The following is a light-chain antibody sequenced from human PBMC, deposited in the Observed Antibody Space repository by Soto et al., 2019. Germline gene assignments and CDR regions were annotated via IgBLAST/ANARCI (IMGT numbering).Light chain of an antibody. CDR3: CSYAGIYTLYV. CDR1: SSDVGGYNY. CDR2: DVS. Sequence: QSALTQPRSVSGSPVQSVTISCTGTSSDVGGYNYVSWYQQHPGKAPKLMIYDVSERPSGVPDRFSGSKSSNTASLTISGLQAEDEADYYCCSYAGIYTLYVFGTGTKLTVL. V-gene: IGLV2-11*01. J-gene: IGLJ1*01.